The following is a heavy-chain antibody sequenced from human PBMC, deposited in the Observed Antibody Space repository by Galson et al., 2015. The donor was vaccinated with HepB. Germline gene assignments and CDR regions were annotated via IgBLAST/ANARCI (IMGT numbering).Heavy chain of an antibody. J-gene: IGHJ6*03. V-gene: IGHV5-10-1*01. CDR2: IDPADSST. Sequence: QSGAEVKKPGESLRISCKGSGYSFTSYWITWVRQMPGKGLEWMGTIDPADSSTTYSLSFQGHVIISADKTTKTAYLHWSSLRASDSATYYCARQHSDFWSGSSDFSYMRVWGKGTAVTVSS. CDR1: GYSFTSYW. CDR3: ARQHSDFWSGSSDFSYMRV. D-gene: IGHD3-3*01.